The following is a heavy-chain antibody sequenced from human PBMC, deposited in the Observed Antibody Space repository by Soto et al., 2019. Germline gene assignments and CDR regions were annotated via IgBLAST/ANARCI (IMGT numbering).Heavy chain of an antibody. J-gene: IGHJ6*02. CDR2: ISYDGSNK. CDR3: AKDALLLPTRNYYYYYGIDV. V-gene: IGHV3-30*18. CDR1: GFTLSSCG. D-gene: IGHD2-15*01. Sequence: GGSLRLSCAASGFTLSSCGMHWVRQAPGKGLVWVAVISYDGSNKYYADFVKDRFTISRDNSKNTLYLQMNSLRAEDTAVYYCAKDALLLPTRNYYYYYGIDVWGQGTTGTV.